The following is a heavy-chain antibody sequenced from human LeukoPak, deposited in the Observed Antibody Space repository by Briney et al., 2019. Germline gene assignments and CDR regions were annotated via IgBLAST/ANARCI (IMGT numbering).Heavy chain of an antibody. CDR2: ISSSSSYI. D-gene: IGHD6-13*01. V-gene: IGHV3-21*04. CDR3: AKDMGYSSSWYYFDY. J-gene: IGHJ4*02. CDR1: GFTFSSYS. Sequence: GGSLRLSCAASGFTFSSYSMNWVRQAPGKGLEWVSSISSSSSYIYYADSVKGRFTISRDNAKNSLYLQMNSLRAEDTALYYCAKDMGYSSSWYYFDYWGQGTLVTVSS.